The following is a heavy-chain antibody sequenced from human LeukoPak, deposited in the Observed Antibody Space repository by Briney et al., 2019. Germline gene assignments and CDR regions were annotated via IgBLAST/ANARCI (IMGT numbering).Heavy chain of an antibody. V-gene: IGHV3-23*01. CDR3: AKVRVILGVPATLDY. CDR2: ISGSGGST. D-gene: IGHD2-2*01. Sequence: GGSLRLSCAASGFTFSNARMCWVRQAPGGGLGWVSVISGSGGSTYYADSVRGSFTISSDNSKNTLNLQMNRQRAEDTAVDDGAKVRVILGVPATLDYWGQGTLVTVSS. CDR1: GFTFSNAR. J-gene: IGHJ4*02.